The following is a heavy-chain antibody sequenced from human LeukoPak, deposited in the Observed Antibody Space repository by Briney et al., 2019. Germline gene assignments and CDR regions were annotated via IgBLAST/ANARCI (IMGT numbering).Heavy chain of an antibody. D-gene: IGHD3-10*01. CDR1: GGTFSSYA. CDR2: IISIFGTA. V-gene: IGHV1-69*05. CDR3: ARKFSGSGSYCGFSWIDP. J-gene: IGHJ5*02. Sequence: SVKVSCKASGGTFSSYAISWVRQAPGQGLDWMGGIISIFGTANYAQKFQGRVTITTDESTSTAYMELSSLRSEDTAVYYCARKFSGSGSYCGFSWIDPWGQGTLVTVSS.